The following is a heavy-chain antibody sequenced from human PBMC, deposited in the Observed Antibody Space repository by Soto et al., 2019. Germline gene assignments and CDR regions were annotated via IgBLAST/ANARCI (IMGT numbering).Heavy chain of an antibody. V-gene: IGHV2-5*02. Sequence: QITLKESGPTLVKPTQTLTLTCTFSGFSLSTSGVGVGWIRQPPGKALEWLGLIYWDDDKRYSPSLKSRLTITQXTXKXXVVLTMTNMDPVDTATYYCAHSLIPNWGSRGAFDYWGQGTLVTVSS. CDR2: IYWDDDK. CDR1: GFSLSTSGVG. CDR3: AHSLIPNWGSRGAFDY. J-gene: IGHJ4*02. D-gene: IGHD7-27*01.